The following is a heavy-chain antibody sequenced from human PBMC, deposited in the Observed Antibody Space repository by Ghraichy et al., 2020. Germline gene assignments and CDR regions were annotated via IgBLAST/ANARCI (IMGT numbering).Heavy chain of an antibody. CDR3: ARGGYNYGSNPIDY. D-gene: IGHD5-18*01. CDR1: GFTFSSYY. J-gene: IGHJ4*02. V-gene: IGHV3-7*04. CDR2: IKHDLSEK. Sequence: GGSLRLSCAASGFTFSSYYMTWVRQVPGKGLEWVANIKHDLSEKYYADSVKGRFTISRDNAKNSVYLQMNSLRPDDTALYYCARGGYNYGSNPIDYWGQGTLVTVSS.